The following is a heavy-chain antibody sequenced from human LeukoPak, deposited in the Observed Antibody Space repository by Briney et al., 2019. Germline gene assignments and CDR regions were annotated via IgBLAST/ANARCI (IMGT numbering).Heavy chain of an antibody. J-gene: IGHJ4*02. Sequence: GGSLRLSCAASGFTFSSYAMSWVRQAPGKGLEWVSAISGSGGSTYYADSVKGRFTISRDNSKNTLYLQMNSLRAEDTAVYYCAKNIYYYGSGSYLDYWGQETLVTVSS. D-gene: IGHD3-10*01. CDR1: GFTFSSYA. CDR3: AKNIYYYGSGSYLDY. V-gene: IGHV3-23*01. CDR2: ISGSGGST.